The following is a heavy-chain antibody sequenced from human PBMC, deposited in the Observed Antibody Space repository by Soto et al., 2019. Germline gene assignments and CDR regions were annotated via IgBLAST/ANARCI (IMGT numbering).Heavy chain of an antibody. CDR3: AREVNSSPARGPNWFDP. J-gene: IGHJ5*02. CDR2: TYHSGTT. CDR1: GFTFSSYAM. V-gene: IGHV4-4*01. D-gene: IGHD6-13*01. Sequence: GSLRLSCAASGFTFSSYAMSWVRQAPGKGLEWIGETYHSGTTNYNPSLKTRVTISIDKSKNQFSLKMNSVTAADTAVYSCAREVNSSPARGPNWFDPWGQGTLVTVSS.